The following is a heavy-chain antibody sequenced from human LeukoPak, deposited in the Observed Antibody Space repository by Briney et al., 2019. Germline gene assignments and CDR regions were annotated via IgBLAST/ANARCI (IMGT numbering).Heavy chain of an antibody. CDR1: GFTFSSYA. CDR3: ARSPTVEQLVAY. CDR2: ISYDGSNK. D-gene: IGHD6-6*01. V-gene: IGHV3-30*01. J-gene: IGHJ4*02. Sequence: GGSLRLSCAASGFTFSSYAMHWVRQAPGKGLEGVAVISYDGSNKYYADSVKGRFTISRDNSKNTLYLQMNSLRAEDTAVYYCARSPTVEQLVAYWGQGTLVTVSS.